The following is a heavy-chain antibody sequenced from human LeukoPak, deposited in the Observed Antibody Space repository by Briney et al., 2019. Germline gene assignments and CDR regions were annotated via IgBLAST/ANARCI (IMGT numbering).Heavy chain of an antibody. CDR1: GYTFTSYG. J-gene: IGHJ5*02. CDR2: ISAYNGNT. D-gene: IGHD2-15*01. Sequence: ASVKVSCKASGYTFTSYGISWVRQAPGQGLEWMGWISAYNGNTNYAQKLQGRVTMTTDTSTSTAYMELRSLRSDDTAVYYRARAYCSGGSCYSDFIRPNWFDPWGQGTLVTVSS. V-gene: IGHV1-18*01. CDR3: ARAYCSGGSCYSDFIRPNWFDP.